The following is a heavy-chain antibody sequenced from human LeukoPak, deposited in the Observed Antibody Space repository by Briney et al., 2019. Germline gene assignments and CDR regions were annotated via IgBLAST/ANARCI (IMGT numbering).Heavy chain of an antibody. Sequence: PGRSLRLSCAASGFTFSSYGMHWVRQAPGKGLEWVAVIWYDGSNKYYADSVKGRFTISRGNSKNTLYLQMNSLRAEDTAVYYCARAMYYYDSSGYYYEGLEDDYWGQGTLVTVSS. CDR1: GFTFSSYG. V-gene: IGHV3-33*01. J-gene: IGHJ4*02. CDR2: IWYDGSNK. D-gene: IGHD3-22*01. CDR3: ARAMYYYDSSGYYYEGLEDDY.